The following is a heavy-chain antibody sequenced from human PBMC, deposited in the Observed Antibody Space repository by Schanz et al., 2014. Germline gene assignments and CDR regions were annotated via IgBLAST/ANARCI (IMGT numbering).Heavy chain of an antibody. J-gene: IGHJ1*01. V-gene: IGHV3-48*01. CDR3: ASGVHVSSLQKGLQF. Sequence: EVRLVESGGGLVQPGGSLRLSCEASGFDFNSYSMNWVRQVPGKGLEWLSYIATSSSTRHYADSVKGRVTISRDNAKNSVCLQMRRLRVEDTAVYYCASGVHVSSLQKGLQFWGRGTLVIVSS. CDR1: GFDFNSYS. CDR2: IATSSSTR. D-gene: IGHD3-10*01.